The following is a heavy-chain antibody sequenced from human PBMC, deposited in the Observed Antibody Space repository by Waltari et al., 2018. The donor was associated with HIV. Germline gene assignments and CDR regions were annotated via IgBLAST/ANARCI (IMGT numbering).Heavy chain of an antibody. Sequence: MNWVRQAPGKGLEWVSYFSSSSSTIYYADSVKGRFTISRDTVKNSLYLQMNCLRAEDTAVYYCARVFSGYSYCYQRDYWGQGTLVTVSS. CDR3: ARVFSGYSYCYQRDY. CDR2: FSSSSSTI. D-gene: IGHD5-18*01. V-gene: IGHV3-48*04. J-gene: IGHJ4*02.